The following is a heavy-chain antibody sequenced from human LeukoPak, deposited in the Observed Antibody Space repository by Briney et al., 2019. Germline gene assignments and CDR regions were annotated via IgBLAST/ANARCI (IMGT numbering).Heavy chain of an antibody. J-gene: IGHJ4*02. CDR3: ARPRANDFWSGYEFDY. Sequence: PSETLSLTCTVSGGSISSSSYYWGWIRQPPGKGLEWIGSIYYSGSTYYNPSLKSRVTISVDTSKNQFSLKLSSVTAADTAVYYCARPRANDFWSGYEFDYWGQGTLVTVSS. CDR1: GGSISSSSYY. V-gene: IGHV4-39*01. D-gene: IGHD3-3*01. CDR2: IYYSGST.